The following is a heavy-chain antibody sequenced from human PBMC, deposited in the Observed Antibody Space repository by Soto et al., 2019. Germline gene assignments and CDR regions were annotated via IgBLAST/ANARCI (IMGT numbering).Heavy chain of an antibody. V-gene: IGHV1-24*01. CDR1: GYTLTELS. CDR3: ATVPPSFYGPKVYYYYYMDV. CDR2: FDPEDGET. D-gene: IGHD3-16*01. J-gene: IGHJ6*03. Sequence: ASVKVSCKVSGYTLTELSMHWVRQAPGKGLEWMGGFDPEDGETIYAQKFQGRVTMTEDTSTDTAYMELSSLRSEDTAVYYCATVPPSFYGPKVYYYYYMDVWGKGTTVTVSS.